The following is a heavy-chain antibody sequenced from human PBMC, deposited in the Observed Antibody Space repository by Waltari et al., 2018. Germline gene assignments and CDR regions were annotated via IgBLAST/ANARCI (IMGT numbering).Heavy chain of an antibody. V-gene: IGHV3-21*01. J-gene: IGHJ4*02. CDR2: ISSSSSYI. Sequence: EVQLVESGGGLVKPGGSLRLSCAASGFTFSSYSMNWVRQAPGKGLEWVSSISSSSSYIYYADSVKGRFTISRDNAKNSLYLQMNSLRAEDTAVYYCAREPVGATPYYFDYWGQGTLVTVSS. CDR3: AREPVGATPYYFDY. CDR1: GFTFSSYS. D-gene: IGHD1-26*01.